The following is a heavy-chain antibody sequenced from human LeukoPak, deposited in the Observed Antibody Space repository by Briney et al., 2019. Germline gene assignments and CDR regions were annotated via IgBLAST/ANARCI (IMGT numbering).Heavy chain of an antibody. CDR3: ARVMKEWLCPDY. CDR2: IYSGGST. D-gene: IGHD3-3*01. CDR1: GFLLSSYY. Sequence: PGGSLRLSFAAPGFLLSSYYMSWVRQAPGKGLELVSLIYSGGSTYYADSVKGRFTISRDISKNPVYFQMNSLRAEDTAVYYCARVMKEWLCPDYWGQGSLVTVSS. J-gene: IGHJ4*02. V-gene: IGHV3-53*01.